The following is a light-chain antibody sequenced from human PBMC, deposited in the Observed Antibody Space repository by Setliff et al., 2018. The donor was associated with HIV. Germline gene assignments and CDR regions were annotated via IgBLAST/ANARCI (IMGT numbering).Light chain of an antibody. CDR1: ISDIGSYNF. J-gene: IGLJ1*01. CDR3: SSYTTSSTYV. CDR2: DVT. V-gene: IGLV2-14*03. Sequence: QSVLTQPASVSGSPGQSITISCTGTISDIGSYNFVSWYQQHPGKAPKLIISDVTKRPSGVSDRFSGSKSGHTASLTISGLQAEDEADYYCSSYTTSSTYVFGIGTKVTV.